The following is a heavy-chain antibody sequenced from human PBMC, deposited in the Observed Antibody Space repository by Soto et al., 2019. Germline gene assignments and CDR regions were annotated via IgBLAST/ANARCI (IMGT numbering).Heavy chain of an antibody. D-gene: IGHD3-16*02. Sequence: QVQLQQWGAGLLKPSETLSLTCAVYGGSFSGYYWSWIRQPPGKGLEWIGEINHSGSTNYNPSLKRRVTISVDTSKNQFSLKLSSVTAADTAVYYCARGLPNYDYIWGSYRRNWFDPWGQGTLVTVSS. J-gene: IGHJ5*02. CDR3: ARGLPNYDYIWGSYRRNWFDP. CDR2: INHSGST. CDR1: GGSFSGYY. V-gene: IGHV4-34*01.